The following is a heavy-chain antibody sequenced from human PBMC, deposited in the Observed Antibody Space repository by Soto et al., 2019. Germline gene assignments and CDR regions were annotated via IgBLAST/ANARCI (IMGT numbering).Heavy chain of an antibody. CDR3: ASLPRGRIRPWLFAFDI. CDR1: DGSISSSNW. D-gene: IGHD6-6*01. V-gene: IGHV4-4*02. CDR2: IYHSGST. J-gene: IGHJ3*02. Sequence: QVQLQESGPGLVKPSGTLSLTCAVSDGSISSSNWWSWVRQPPGKGLEWIGEIYHSGSTNYNPSLKSRVTISVDKSKNQFSLKLSSVTAADTAVYYCASLPRGRIRPWLFAFDIWGQGTMVTVSS.